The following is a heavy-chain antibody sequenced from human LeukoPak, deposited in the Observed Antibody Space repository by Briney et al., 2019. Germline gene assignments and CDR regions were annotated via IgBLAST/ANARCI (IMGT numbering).Heavy chain of an antibody. Sequence: PGGSLRLSCAASGFTFSSYSMNWVRQAPGKGLEWVSYISSSSSTIYYADSVKGRFTISRDNAKNSLYLQMNSLRAEDTAVYYCARGDNWNDQNAFDIWGQGTMVTVSS. CDR2: ISSSSSTI. CDR1: GFTFSSYS. D-gene: IGHD1-20*01. CDR3: ARGDNWNDQNAFDI. J-gene: IGHJ3*02. V-gene: IGHV3-48*04.